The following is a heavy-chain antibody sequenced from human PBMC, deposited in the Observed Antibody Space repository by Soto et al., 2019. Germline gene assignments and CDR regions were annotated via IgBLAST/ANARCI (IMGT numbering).Heavy chain of an antibody. CDR3: PRHAVSLGY. Sequence: QVHLQESGPGLVKPSETLSLTCTISGSSITNYQWSWIRQPPGKGLEWIGHVYYSGSANYNPTLTIRVTISIDTSKSQFSLNLGSVTAADTAVYFCPRHAVSLGYWCQGTLVTVSS. V-gene: IGHV4-59*08. CDR1: GSSITNYQ. D-gene: IGHD2-2*03. CDR2: VYYSGSA. J-gene: IGHJ4*02.